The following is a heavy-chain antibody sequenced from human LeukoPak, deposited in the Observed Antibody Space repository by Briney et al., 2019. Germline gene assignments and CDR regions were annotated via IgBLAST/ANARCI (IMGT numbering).Heavy chain of an antibody. D-gene: IGHD2-15*01. Sequence: PSETLSLTCTVSGGSISSGRYYWGWIRQPPGKGLEWIGSIFYSGSTHYNPSLKSRVTISVDTSKNQFSLKLSSVTAADTAVYCCASSVVAQYYFDYWGQGTLVTVSS. J-gene: IGHJ4*02. CDR1: GGSISSGRYY. CDR3: ASSVVAQYYFDY. CDR2: IFYSGST. V-gene: IGHV4-39*01.